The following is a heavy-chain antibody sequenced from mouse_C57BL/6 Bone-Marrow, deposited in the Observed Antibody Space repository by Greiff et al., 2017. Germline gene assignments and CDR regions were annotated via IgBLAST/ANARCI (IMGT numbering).Heavy chain of an antibody. Sequence: QVQLKESGAELVKPGASVKISCKASGYAFSSYWMNWVKQRPGKGLEWIGQIYPGDGDTNYNGKFKGKATLTADKSSSTAYMQLSSLTYEDSAVYFCASSFYGNDAMDYWGQGTSVTVSS. D-gene: IGHD2-10*01. CDR1: GYAFSSYW. J-gene: IGHJ4*01. CDR3: ASSFYGNDAMDY. CDR2: IYPGDGDT. V-gene: IGHV1-80*01.